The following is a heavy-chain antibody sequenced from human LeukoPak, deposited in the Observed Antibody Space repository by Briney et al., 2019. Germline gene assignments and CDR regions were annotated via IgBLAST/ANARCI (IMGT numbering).Heavy chain of an antibody. J-gene: IGHJ4*02. V-gene: IGHV3-7*01. D-gene: IGHD5-18*01. CDR2: IKQDGSET. CDR1: GFTFSTFW. Sequence: PGGSLRLSCAASGFTFSTFWMSWVRQAPGKGLEWVANIKQDGSETYYVDSVKGRFTISRDNAKNSLFLQVNSLRAEDTAIYYCTRGQYSYGYWGQGTVVIVSS. CDR3: TRGQYSYGY.